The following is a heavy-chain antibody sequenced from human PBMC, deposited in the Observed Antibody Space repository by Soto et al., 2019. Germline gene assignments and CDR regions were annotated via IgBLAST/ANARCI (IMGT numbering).Heavy chain of an antibody. CDR3: ASRRYDILTGYYKPPFDY. CDR2: INAGNGNT. V-gene: IGHV1-3*01. Sequence: QVQLVQSGAEVKKPGASVKVSCKASGYTFTSYAMHWVRQAPGQRLEWMGWINAGNGNTKYSQKFQGRVTITRDTSVSTAYMELSSLRSEDTAVYYCASRRYDILTGYYKPPFDYWGQGTLVTVSS. CDR1: GYTFTSYA. J-gene: IGHJ4*02. D-gene: IGHD3-9*01.